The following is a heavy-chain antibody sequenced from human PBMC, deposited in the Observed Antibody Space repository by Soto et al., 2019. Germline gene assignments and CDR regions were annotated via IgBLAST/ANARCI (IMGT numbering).Heavy chain of an antibody. CDR1: GGTFSSYA. CDR2: IIPIFGTA. D-gene: IGHD2-15*01. CDR3: ARGPPIAVVVAARGYYYYYGMDV. V-gene: IGHV1-69*01. Sequence: QVQLVQSGAEVKKPGSSVKVSCKASGGTFSSYAISWVRQAPGQGLEWMGGIIPIFGTANYAQKFQGRVTITAHESTGTAYMELSRLRSEDTAVYYCARGPPIAVVVAARGYYYYYGMDVWGQGTTVTVSS. J-gene: IGHJ6*02.